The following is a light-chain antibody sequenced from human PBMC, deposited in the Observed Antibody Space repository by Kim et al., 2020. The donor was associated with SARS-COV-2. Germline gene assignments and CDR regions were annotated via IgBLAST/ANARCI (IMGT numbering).Light chain of an antibody. Sequence: QTGTSACTGGGSNMGRNYDVNWCRQLPGTAPKLHIYGNSNRPSGVPYRFSGSKSGTSASLAITGLQAEDEADYYCQSYDRRLSGSVFGGGTQLTVL. J-gene: IGLJ3*02. CDR3: QSYDRRLSGSV. CDR2: GNS. V-gene: IGLV1-40*01. CDR1: GSNMGRNYD.